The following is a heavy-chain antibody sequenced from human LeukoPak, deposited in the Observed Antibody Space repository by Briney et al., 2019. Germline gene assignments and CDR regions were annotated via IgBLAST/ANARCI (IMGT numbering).Heavy chain of an antibody. CDR2: IYYTGQT. D-gene: IGHD3-10*01. J-gene: IGHJ6*03. CDR3: ARTILWFGDDYYFHYTDV. Sequence: TSETLSLTCTLSDGSISTYFWSWVRQIPGKGLEWIGYIYYTGQTSYNPSLQSRVTMSVDTSKDQFSLRLTSVTVADTAVYYCARTILWFGDDYYFHYTDVWGRGTTVIDSS. CDR1: DGSISTYF. V-gene: IGHV4-59*08.